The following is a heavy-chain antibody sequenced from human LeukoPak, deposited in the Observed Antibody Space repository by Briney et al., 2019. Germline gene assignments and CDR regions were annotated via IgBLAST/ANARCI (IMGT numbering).Heavy chain of an antibody. CDR1: GFTFSIYW. CDR3: ARPPERGTVDY. J-gene: IGHJ4*02. D-gene: IGHD1-1*01. Sequence: GGSLRLSCAASGFTFSIYWITWVRQAPGKGLEWVANINQDGSEKFYVDSVKGRFTISRDNAKNSVYLQMDSLRAEDTAVYYCARPPERGTVDYWGQGTLVTVSS. CDR2: INQDGSEK. V-gene: IGHV3-7*04.